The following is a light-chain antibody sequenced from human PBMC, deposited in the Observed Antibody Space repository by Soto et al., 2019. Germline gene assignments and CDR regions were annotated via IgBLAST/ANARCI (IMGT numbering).Light chain of an antibody. V-gene: IGKV1-39*01. CDR1: QSISDY. CDR3: QQSYSSPFT. CDR2: GAS. Sequence: DIQMTQSPSSLSASVGDRVAITCRATQSISDYLNWYQQKPGKALKLLIYGASNLQSGVPSRFSGSGSGTDFTLTISSLQPEDFAIYYCQQSYSSPFTFGPGTKVDVK. J-gene: IGKJ3*01.